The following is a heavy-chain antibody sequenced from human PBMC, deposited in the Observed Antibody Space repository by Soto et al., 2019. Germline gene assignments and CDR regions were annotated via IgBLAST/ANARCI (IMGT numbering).Heavy chain of an antibody. CDR3: ARGRYGDY. J-gene: IGHJ4*02. CDR2: ISAHNGNT. V-gene: IGHV1-18*01. D-gene: IGHD1-1*01. CDR1: GYGFTTYG. Sequence: QVHLVQSGAEVKKPGASVKVSCKGSGYGFTTYGITWVRQAPGQGLEWMAWISAHNGNTNYAQKLQGRVTVTRYTSTSTAYMELMSLRSDVTAVYYCARGRYGDYWGQGALVTVSS.